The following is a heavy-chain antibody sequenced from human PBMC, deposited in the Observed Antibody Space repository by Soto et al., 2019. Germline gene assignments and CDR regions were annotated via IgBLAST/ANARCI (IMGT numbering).Heavy chain of an antibody. V-gene: IGHV4-34*01. CDR2: INHSGST. CDR3: ARGLWSGAGS. Sequence: QVQLQQWGAGLLKPSETLSLTCAVYGGSFSGYYWSWIRQPPGKGLEWIGEINHSGSTNYNPSLKSRVTISVDTSKNQFSLKPSSVTAADTAVYYCARGLWSGAGSWGQGTLVTVSS. CDR1: GGSFSGYY. D-gene: IGHD3-3*01. J-gene: IGHJ5*02.